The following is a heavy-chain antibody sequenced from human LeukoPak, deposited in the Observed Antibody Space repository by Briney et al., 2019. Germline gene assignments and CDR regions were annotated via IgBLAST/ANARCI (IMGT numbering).Heavy chain of an antibody. D-gene: IGHD2/OR15-2a*01. CDR3: ARVAAAYDTFSYHGMDV. Sequence: GGSLRLSCAASGFDFSINAMHWVGQAPGKGLEWVSLISYDGSKKYYADSVKGRFTISRDNSKITLHLQMNSLRPEDAAVYYCARVAAAYDTFSYHGMDVWGQGTTVIVSS. CDR2: ISYDGSKK. J-gene: IGHJ6*02. CDR1: GFDFSINA. V-gene: IGHV3-30-3*01.